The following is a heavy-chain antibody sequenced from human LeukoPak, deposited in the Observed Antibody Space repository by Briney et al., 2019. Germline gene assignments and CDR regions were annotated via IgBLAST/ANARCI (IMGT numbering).Heavy chain of an antibody. CDR3: ARHLNYYLDY. D-gene: IGHD3-10*01. V-gene: IGHV3-74*01. CDR1: GFTFSTYW. CDR2: ISSDGSIT. Sequence: GGSLRLSCAASGFTFSTYWMHWVRQAPGKGLVWVSRISSDGSITGYADSVKGRFTISRDNAKNTLYLQMDSLRAEDTAVYYCARHLNYYLDYWGQGTLVTVSS. J-gene: IGHJ4*02.